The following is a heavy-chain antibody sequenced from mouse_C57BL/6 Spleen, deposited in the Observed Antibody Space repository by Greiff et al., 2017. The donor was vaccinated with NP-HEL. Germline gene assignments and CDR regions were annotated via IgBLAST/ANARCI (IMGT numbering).Heavy chain of an antibody. V-gene: IGHV1-64*01. D-gene: IGHD2-1*01. Sequence: QVQLKQPGAELVKPGASVKLSCKASGYTFTSYWMHWVKQRPGQGLEWIGMIHPNSGSTNYNEKFKSKATLTVDKSSSTAYMQLISLTSEDSAVYYCARGYGNYLTHGYWGQGTTLTVSS. CDR1: GYTFTSYW. J-gene: IGHJ2*01. CDR2: IHPNSGST. CDR3: ARGYGNYLTHGY.